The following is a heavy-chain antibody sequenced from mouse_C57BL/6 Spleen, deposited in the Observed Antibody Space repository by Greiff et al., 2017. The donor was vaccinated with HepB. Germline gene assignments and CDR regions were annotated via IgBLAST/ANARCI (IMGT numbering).Heavy chain of an antibody. CDR3: ARGGYSKN. Sequence: EVQLQQSGPELVKPGASVKISCKASGYTFTDYYMNWVKQSHGKSLEWIGDINPNNGGTSYNQKFKGKATLTVDKSSSTAYMELRSLTSEDSAVYYCARGGYSKNWGQGTTLTVSS. CDR1: GYTFTDYY. CDR2: INPNNGGT. V-gene: IGHV1-26*01. J-gene: IGHJ2*01. D-gene: IGHD2-5*01.